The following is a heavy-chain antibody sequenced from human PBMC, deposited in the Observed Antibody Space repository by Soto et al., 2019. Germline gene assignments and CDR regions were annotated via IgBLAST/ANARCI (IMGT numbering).Heavy chain of an antibody. V-gene: IGHV3-23*01. D-gene: IGHD6-6*01. J-gene: IGHJ4*02. CDR3: AKNPYSSSSGLFVY. CDR1: GFTFSSYA. CDR2: ISGSGGST. Sequence: EVQLLESGGVVVQTGESLRLSCAASGFTFSSYAMSWVRQAPGKGLEWVSAISGSGGSTYYADSVKGRFTISRDNSKNTLYLQMNSLRAEDTAVYYCAKNPYSSSSGLFVYWGQGTLVTVSS.